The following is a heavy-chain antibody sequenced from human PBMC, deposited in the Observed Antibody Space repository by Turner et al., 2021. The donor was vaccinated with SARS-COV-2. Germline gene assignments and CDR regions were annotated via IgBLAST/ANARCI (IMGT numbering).Heavy chain of an antibody. V-gene: IGHV3-53*01. CDR3: ARDLYYYGMDV. CDR2: IYSGGST. J-gene: IGHJ6*02. Sequence: EVQLVESGGGLIQSWRSLRLSCAASGLTVSSNYMSWVRQAPGKGLEWVSVIYSGGSTYYADSVKGRFTISRDNSKNTLYLQMNSLRAEDTAVYYCARDLYYYGMDVWGQGTTVTVSS. CDR1: GLTVSSNY.